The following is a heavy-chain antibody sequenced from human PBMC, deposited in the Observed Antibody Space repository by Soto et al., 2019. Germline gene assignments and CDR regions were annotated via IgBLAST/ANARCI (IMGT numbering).Heavy chain of an antibody. V-gene: IGHV3-30-3*01. CDR1: QVSCRSYA. Sequence: VGSLRLSCAAAQVSCRSYAMHWIRQSPGKGLEWVAVISFDGNSLHYADSVRDRFTISRDNSKNTLYLQMNNLRPEDTAVYYCARTFDTITYYFDYWGQGTLVTVSS. D-gene: IGHD3-9*01. J-gene: IGHJ4*02. CDR2: ISFDGNSL. CDR3: ARTFDTITYYFDY.